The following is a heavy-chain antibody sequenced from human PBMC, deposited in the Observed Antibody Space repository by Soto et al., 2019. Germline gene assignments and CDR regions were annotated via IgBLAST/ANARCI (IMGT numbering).Heavy chain of an antibody. Sequence: SETLSLTCTVSGGSISSGGYYWSWIRQHPGKGLEWIGYIYYSGSTYYNPSLKSRVTISVDTSKNQFSLKLSSVTAADTAVYYCARVLPFQVRGVIKDYYYGMDVWGQGTTVTVSS. V-gene: IGHV4-31*03. CDR1: GGSISSGGYY. J-gene: IGHJ6*02. CDR2: IYYSGST. D-gene: IGHD3-10*01. CDR3: ARVLPFQVRGVIKDYYYGMDV.